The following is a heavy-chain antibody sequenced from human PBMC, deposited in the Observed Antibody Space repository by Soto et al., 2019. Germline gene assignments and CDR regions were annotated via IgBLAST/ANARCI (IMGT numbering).Heavy chain of an antibody. J-gene: IGHJ5*01. CDR2: VSGNNGAS. V-gene: IGHV1-18*04. D-gene: IGHD2-2*01. CDR3: VRDQKYFRVNGNWFDS. CDR1: GYTSADFG. Sequence: ASVKVSCKASGYTSADFGISWVRQAPGQGLEWMGWVSGNNGASNPAPKVQGRITMTVDTSTGVSYMALRSLRSDDTAIYYCVRDQKYFRVNGNWFDSWGQGTLVTVS.